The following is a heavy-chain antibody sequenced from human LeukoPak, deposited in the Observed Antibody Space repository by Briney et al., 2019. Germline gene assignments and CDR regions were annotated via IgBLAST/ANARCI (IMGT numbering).Heavy chain of an antibody. CDR2: IYYSGST. CDR1: GGSISSGGYY. J-gene: IGHJ4*02. CDR3: ARQGPIAAADDY. D-gene: IGHD6-13*01. Sequence: SETLSLTCTVSGGSISSGGYYWSWIRQHPGKGLEWIGYIYYSGSTYYNPSLKSRVTISVDTSKNQFSLKLSSVTAADTAVYYCARQGPIAAADDYWGQGTLVTVSS. V-gene: IGHV4-31*03.